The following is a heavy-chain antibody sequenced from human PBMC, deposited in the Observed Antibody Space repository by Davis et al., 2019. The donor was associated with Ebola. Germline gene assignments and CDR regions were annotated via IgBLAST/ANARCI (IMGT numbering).Heavy chain of an antibody. Sequence: GESLKISCAASGFTFSSYAMSWVRQAPGKGLEWVSAISGSGGSTYYADSVTGRFTISRDNSKNTLYLQMNSLRAEDTAVYYCAKVGGRQWLGGGPFDYWGQGTLVTVSS. J-gene: IGHJ4*02. CDR1: GFTFSSYA. V-gene: IGHV3-23*01. CDR3: AKVGGRQWLGGGPFDY. CDR2: ISGSGGST. D-gene: IGHD6-19*01.